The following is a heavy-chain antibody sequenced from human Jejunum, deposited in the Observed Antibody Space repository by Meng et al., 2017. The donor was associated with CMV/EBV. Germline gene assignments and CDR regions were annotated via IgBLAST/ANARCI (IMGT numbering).Heavy chain of an antibody. V-gene: IGHV3-73*01. J-gene: IGHJ4*02. D-gene: IGHD2-21*01. Sequence: FTVSGSAIHWGRQASGKGLEWVGRIRSKANSYATVYAATMKGRFTISRDDSENTAYLQMNSLKTEDTAVYYCARQARDGDCCLDYWGQGTLVTVSS. CDR2: IRSKANSYAT. CDR1: FTVSGSA. CDR3: ARQARDGDCCLDY.